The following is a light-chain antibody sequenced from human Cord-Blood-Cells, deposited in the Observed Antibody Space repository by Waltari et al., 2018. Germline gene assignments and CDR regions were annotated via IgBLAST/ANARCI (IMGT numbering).Light chain of an antibody. V-gene: IGLV1-47*01. J-gene: IGLJ7*01. CDR3: AAWDDSLSGPAV. CDR2: RNN. Sequence: QSVLTQPPSASGTPGQRVTISCSGSSSNIGSNYVYWYQQLPGTAPKLLIYRNNQRPSGVPDRFSVSKSGTSASLAISGLRSEDEADYYCAAWDDSLSGPAVFGGGTQLTVL. CDR1: SSNIGSNY.